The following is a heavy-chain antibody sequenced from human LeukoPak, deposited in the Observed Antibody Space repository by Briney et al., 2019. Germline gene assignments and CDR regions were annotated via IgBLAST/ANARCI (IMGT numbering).Heavy chain of an antibody. CDR1: GGSFSGYY. CDR3: ARGRDTVVVPAASQVGMDV. V-gene: IGHV4-34*01. CDR2: INHSGST. Sequence: PSETLSLTCAVYGGSFSGYYWSWIRQPPGKGLEWIGEINHSGSTNYNPSLKSRVTISVDTSKNQFSLKLSSVTAADTAVYYCARGRDTVVVPAASQVGMDVWGQGTTVTVSS. J-gene: IGHJ6*02. D-gene: IGHD2-2*01.